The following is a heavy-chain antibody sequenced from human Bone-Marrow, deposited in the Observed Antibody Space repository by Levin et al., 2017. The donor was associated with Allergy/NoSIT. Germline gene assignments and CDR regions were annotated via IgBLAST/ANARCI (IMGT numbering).Heavy chain of an antibody. D-gene: IGHD4-23*01. CDR2: ISSNGGST. J-gene: IGHJ4*02. Sequence: GGSLRLSCAASGFTFSSYAMHWVRQAPGKGLEYVSAISSNGGSTYYANSVKGRFTISRDNSKNTLYLQMGSLRAEDMAVYYCAREEGGGQHDYWGQGTLVTVSS. CDR1: GFTFSSYA. V-gene: IGHV3-64*01. CDR3: AREEGGGQHDY.